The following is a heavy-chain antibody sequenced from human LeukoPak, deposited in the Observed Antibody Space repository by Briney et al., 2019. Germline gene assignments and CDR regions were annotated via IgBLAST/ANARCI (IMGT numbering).Heavy chain of an antibody. Sequence: PGGSLRLSCTASGFTFSNYFMHWVRQVPGEGPVWVSRITGDGSSTSYADSVKGRFTISRDNSKNTLYLQMNSLRAEDTAVYYCAKDPSFRPGYFDYWGQGTLVTVSS. CDR3: AKDPSFRPGYFDY. V-gene: IGHV3-74*01. CDR2: ITGDGSST. J-gene: IGHJ4*02. CDR1: GFTFSNYF.